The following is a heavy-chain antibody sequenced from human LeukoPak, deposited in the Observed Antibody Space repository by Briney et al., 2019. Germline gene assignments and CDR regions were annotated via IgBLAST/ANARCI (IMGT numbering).Heavy chain of an antibody. CDR2: ISYDGSNK. D-gene: IGHD6-13*01. CDR3: AREWAAAGKTDY. J-gene: IGHJ4*02. V-gene: IGHV3-30*04. Sequence: GSLRLSCAASGFTFSSYAMHWVRQAPGKGLEWVAVISYDGSNKYYADSVKGRFTISRDNAKNSLYLQMNSLRAEDTAVYYCAREWAAAGKTDYWGQGTLVTVSS. CDR1: GFTFSSYA.